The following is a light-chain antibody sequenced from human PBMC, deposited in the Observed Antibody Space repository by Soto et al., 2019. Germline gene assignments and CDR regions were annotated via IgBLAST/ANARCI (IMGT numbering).Light chain of an antibody. V-gene: IGLV1-44*01. J-gene: IGLJ2*01. CDR2: TNN. Sequence: QSVLTQPPSASWAPGQRVTISCSGSSSNIGGNTVNWYQQLPGTAPKLLIHTNNERPSGVPDRFSGSKSGTSASLAITGLQSEDEADYYCSAWDDSLNGHVVFGGGTKLTVL. CDR3: SAWDDSLNGHVV. CDR1: SSNIGGNT.